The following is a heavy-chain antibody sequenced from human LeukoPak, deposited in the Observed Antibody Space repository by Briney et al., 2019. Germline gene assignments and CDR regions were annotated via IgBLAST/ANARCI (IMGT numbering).Heavy chain of an antibody. CDR2: ISGSGGST. D-gene: IGHD6-13*01. CDR3: ARDGQQLVTY. V-gene: IGHV3-23*01. Sequence: GGSLRLSCAASGFTFSSYAMSWVRQAPGKGLEWVSAISGSGGSTYYADSVKGRFTISRDNAKNSLYLQMNSLRAEDTAVYYCARDGQQLVTYWGQGTLVTVSS. J-gene: IGHJ4*02. CDR1: GFTFSSYA.